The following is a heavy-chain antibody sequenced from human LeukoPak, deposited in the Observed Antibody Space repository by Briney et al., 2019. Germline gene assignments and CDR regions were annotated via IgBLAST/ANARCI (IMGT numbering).Heavy chain of an antibody. CDR3: ARNPGPSGLDY. J-gene: IGHJ4*02. D-gene: IGHD2-15*01. V-gene: IGHV4-34*01. CDR2: INHSGST. CDR1: GGSFSGYY. Sequence: KSSETLSLTCAVYGGSFSGYYWSWIRQPPGKGLEWIGEINHSGSTNYNPSLKSRVTISVDTSKNQFSLKLTSVTAADTAVYYCARNPGPSGLDYWGQGTLVTVSS.